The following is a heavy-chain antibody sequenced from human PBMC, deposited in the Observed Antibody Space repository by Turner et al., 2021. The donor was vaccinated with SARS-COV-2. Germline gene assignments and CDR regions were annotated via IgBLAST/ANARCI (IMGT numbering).Heavy chain of an antibody. V-gene: IGHV3-23*01. CDR3: ALYDGFGEDINYYYYYGMDV. CDR2: ISGSGGSN. D-gene: IGHD3-10*01. CDR1: GFIFSSYG. Sequence: EGQLLESGGGLVQTVGYLRRSCAAYGFIFSSYGMSWVRHAPGKGLEWVTNISGSGGSNYFADSVKGRFSISRYNSNSTLYLQMNSLRAEDKAVYYCALYDGFGEDINYYYYYGMDVWGQGTTVTVSS. J-gene: IGHJ6*02.